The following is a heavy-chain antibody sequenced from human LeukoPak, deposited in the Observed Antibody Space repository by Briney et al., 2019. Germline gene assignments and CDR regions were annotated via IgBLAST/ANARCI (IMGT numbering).Heavy chain of an antibody. CDR1: GFXFNHAW. CDR3: TTSWERRYDY. V-gene: IGHV3-15*01. Sequence: GGSLRLSCAASGFXFNHAWINWVRQAPGKGLEWVGRIKSKTDDETTDYAAPVKGRFTISRDDSKNTLYLQMNSLKTEDTAVYYCTTSWERRYDYWGQGTLVTVSS. D-gene: IGHD1-26*01. CDR2: IKSKTDDETT. J-gene: IGHJ4*02.